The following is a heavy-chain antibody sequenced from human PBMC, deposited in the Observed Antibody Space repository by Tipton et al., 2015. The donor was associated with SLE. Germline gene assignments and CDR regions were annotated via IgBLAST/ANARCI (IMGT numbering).Heavy chain of an antibody. CDR1: GGSISSSSFQ. D-gene: IGHD5-12*01. J-gene: IGHJ4*02. CDR3: AREYSGYDYRTFDH. V-gene: IGHV4-39*07. Sequence: TLSLTCTVSGGSISSSSFQWGWIRQSPGKGLEWIGSVYYSGITYYSASLRSRLTISVDTSKNQFSLRLSSVTAADTAVYYCAREYSGYDYRTFDHWGQGTLVTVSS. CDR2: VYYSGIT.